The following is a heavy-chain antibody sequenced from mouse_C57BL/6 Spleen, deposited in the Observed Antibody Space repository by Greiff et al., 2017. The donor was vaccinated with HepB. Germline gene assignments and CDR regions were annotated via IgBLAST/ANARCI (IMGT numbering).Heavy chain of an antibody. V-gene: IGHV1-18*01. Sequence: EVQLQQSGPELVKPGASVKIPCKASGYTFTDYNMDWVKQSHGKSLEWIGDINPNNGGTNYNQKFKGKATLTVDKSSSTAYMELRSLTSEDTAVYYCARGGGYDDAMDYWGQGTSVTVSS. CDR2: INPNNGGT. CDR3: ARGGGYDDAMDY. D-gene: IGHD2-2*01. J-gene: IGHJ4*01. CDR1: GYTFTDYN.